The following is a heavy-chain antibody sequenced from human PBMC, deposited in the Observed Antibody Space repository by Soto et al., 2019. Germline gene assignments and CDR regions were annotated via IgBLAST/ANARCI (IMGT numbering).Heavy chain of an antibody. D-gene: IGHD3-10*01. J-gene: IGHJ5*02. CDR2: INPNGGST. CDR1: ADTFTSYH. Sequence: SVKGSCKAPADTFTSYHINWVRQAPGQGLEWMGIINPNGGSTRYAQKFQGRVTLTRDTPASTVYMEMRNLRSDDTALYFCARSSGGVYGIIIGRTNWSGPSGQGTLVIVSA. CDR3: ARSSGGVYGIIIGRTNWSGP. V-gene: IGHV1-46*01.